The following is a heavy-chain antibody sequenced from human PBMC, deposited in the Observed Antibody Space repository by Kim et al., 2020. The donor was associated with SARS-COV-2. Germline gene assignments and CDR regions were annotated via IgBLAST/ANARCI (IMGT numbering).Heavy chain of an antibody. D-gene: IGHD3-22*01. Sequence: PSLKRRVTIAVDPSKNQFSLKLSAVTAADTAVYYCARARITMIVVDAFDIWGQGTMVTVSS. CDR3: ARARITMIVVDAFDI. V-gene: IGHV4-31*02. J-gene: IGHJ3*02.